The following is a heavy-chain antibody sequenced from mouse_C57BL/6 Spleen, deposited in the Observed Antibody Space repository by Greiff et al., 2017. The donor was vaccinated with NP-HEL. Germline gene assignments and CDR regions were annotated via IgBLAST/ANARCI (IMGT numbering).Heavy chain of an antibody. V-gene: IGHV14-2*01. CDR1: GFNIKDYY. Sequence: EVQLQQSGAELVKPGASVKLSCTASGFNIKDYYMHWVKQRTEQGLEWIGRIDPEDGETKYAPNFQGKATITADTSSNTAYLQLSSLTSEDTAVYYCARSKAAQATYWFAYWGQGTLVTVSA. J-gene: IGHJ3*01. CDR2: IDPEDGET. D-gene: IGHD3-2*02. CDR3: ARSKAAQATYWFAY.